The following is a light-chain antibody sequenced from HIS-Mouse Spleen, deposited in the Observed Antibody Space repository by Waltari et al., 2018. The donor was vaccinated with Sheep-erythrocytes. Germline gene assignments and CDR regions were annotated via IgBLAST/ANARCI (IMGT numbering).Light chain of an antibody. CDR3: LQDYNYPYT. CDR1: QGIRND. J-gene: IGKJ2*01. CDR2: AAS. V-gene: IGKV1-6*01. Sequence: AIQMTQPPSSLSASVGDRVAITCRASQGIRNDLGWYQQKPGKAPKLLIYAASSLQSGVPSRFSGSGSGTDFTLTISSLQPEDFATYYCLQDYNYPYTFGQGTKLEIK.